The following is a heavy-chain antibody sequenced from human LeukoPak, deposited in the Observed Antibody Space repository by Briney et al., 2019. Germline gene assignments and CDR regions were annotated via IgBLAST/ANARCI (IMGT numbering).Heavy chain of an antibody. J-gene: IGHJ3*02. Sequence: ASVKVSCKASGFTFTSSAMQWVRQARGQRLEWIGWIVVGSGNTNYVQKFQERVTVTRDMSTSTAYMELSSLISDDTAVYYCAADSAPDTSGYYYDAFDIWGQGTMVTVS. D-gene: IGHD3-22*01. CDR1: GFTFTSSA. CDR2: IVVGSGNT. CDR3: AADSAPDTSGYYYDAFDI. V-gene: IGHV1-58*02.